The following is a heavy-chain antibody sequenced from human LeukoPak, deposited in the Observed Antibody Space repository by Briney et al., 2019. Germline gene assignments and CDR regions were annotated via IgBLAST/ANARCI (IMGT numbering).Heavy chain of an antibody. CDR2: IIPIFGTA. CDR3: AHHADIVATISYFQH. Sequence: GSSVKVSCKASGGTFSSYAISWVRQAPGQELEWMGGIIPIFGTANYAQKFQGRVTITADESTSTAYMELSSLRSEDTAVYYCAHHADIVATISYFQHWGQGTLVTVSS. V-gene: IGHV1-69*01. CDR1: GGTFSSYA. D-gene: IGHD5-12*01. J-gene: IGHJ1*01.